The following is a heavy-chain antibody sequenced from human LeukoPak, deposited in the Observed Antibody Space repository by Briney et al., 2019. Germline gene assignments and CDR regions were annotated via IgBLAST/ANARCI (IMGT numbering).Heavy chain of an antibody. D-gene: IGHD6-13*01. CDR3: ASGPGAAAGTGNWFDP. J-gene: IGHJ5*02. Sequence: SETLSLTCAVYGGSFSGYYWSWIRQPPGKGLEWIGEINHSGSTNYNPSLKSQVTISVDTSKNQFSLKLSSVTAADTAVYYCASGPGAAAGTGNWFDPWGQGTLVTVSS. V-gene: IGHV4-34*01. CDR2: INHSGST. CDR1: GGSFSGYY.